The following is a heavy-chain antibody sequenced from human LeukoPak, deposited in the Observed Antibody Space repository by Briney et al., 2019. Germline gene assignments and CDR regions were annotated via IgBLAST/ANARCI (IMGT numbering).Heavy chain of an antibody. CDR3: ARYIVVVVAATRANWFDP. D-gene: IGHD2-15*01. V-gene: IGHV4-34*01. Sequence: SETLSLTCAVYGGSFSGYYWSWIRQPPGKGLEWIGEINHSGSTNYNPSLKSRVTISVDTSKNQLSLKLSSVTAADTAVYYCARYIVVVVAATRANWFDPRGQGTLVTVSS. CDR1: GGSFSGYY. CDR2: INHSGST. J-gene: IGHJ5*02.